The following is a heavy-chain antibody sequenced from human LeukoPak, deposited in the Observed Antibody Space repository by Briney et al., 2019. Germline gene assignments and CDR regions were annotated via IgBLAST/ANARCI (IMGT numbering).Heavy chain of an antibody. CDR2: IYPGDSDT. CDR1: GYSFTSYW. Sequence: GESLKISCKGSGYSFTSYWIGWVRQMPGKGLEWMGIIYPGDSDTRYSPSFQGQVTISADKSISTAYLQRSSLKASGTAMYYCARQPGGDGDYVGWFDPWGQGTLVTVSS. J-gene: IGHJ5*02. D-gene: IGHD4-17*01. CDR3: ARQPGGDGDYVGWFDP. V-gene: IGHV5-51*01.